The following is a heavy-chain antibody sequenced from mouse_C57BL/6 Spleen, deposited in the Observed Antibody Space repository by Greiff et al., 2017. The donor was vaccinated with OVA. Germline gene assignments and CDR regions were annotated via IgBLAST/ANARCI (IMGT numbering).Heavy chain of an antibody. CDR1: GFTFSDAW. J-gene: IGHJ1*03. CDR3: TRHGSSYLHWYFDV. CDR2: IRNKANNHAT. V-gene: IGHV6-6*01. Sequence: EVKVVESGGGLVQPGGSMKLSCAASGFTFSDAWMDWVRQSPEKGLEWVAEIRNKANNHATYYAESVKGRFTISRDDSKSSVYLQMNSLRAEDTGIYYCTRHGSSYLHWYFDVWGTGTTVTVSS. D-gene: IGHD1-1*01.